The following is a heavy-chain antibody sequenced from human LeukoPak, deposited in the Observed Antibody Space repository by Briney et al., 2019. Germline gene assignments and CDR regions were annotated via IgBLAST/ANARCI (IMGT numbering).Heavy chain of an antibody. D-gene: IGHD1-1*01. Sequence: GASVKVSCKASGGTFSSYAISWVRQAPGQGLEWMGGIIPIFGTANYAQKFQGRVTITADESTSTAYMELSSLRSEDTAVYYCARAPWNTLERLGAFDIWGQGTMVTVSS. CDR3: ARAPWNTLERLGAFDI. CDR2: IIPIFGTA. J-gene: IGHJ3*02. CDR1: GGTFSSYA. V-gene: IGHV1-69*13.